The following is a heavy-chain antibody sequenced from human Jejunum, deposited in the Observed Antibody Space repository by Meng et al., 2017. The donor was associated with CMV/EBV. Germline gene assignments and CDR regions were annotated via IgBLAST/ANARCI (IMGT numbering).Heavy chain of an antibody. CDR3: ARGMYFSP. J-gene: IGHJ5*02. CDR1: GFSVSSNY. V-gene: IGHV3-66*01. D-gene: IGHD2-8*01. CDR2: SDPTGYT. Sequence: VQGVESGGDLVQPGGYLRLSCAASGFSVSSNYLSWVRQAPGKGLECVSISDPTGYTYYADSVKGRFSISSDSSRNTLYIEMNSLRVEDTAVYYCARGMYFSPWGQGTLVTVSS.